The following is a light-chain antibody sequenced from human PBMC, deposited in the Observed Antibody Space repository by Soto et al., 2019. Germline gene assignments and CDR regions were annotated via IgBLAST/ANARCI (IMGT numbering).Light chain of an antibody. CDR3: KQYSTYPSP. CDR1: QSISIW. CDR2: KAS. J-gene: IGKJ3*01. V-gene: IGKV1-5*03. Sequence: DIPINQSPSTLSASVGDRVTITCRVSQSISIWLAWYQQKPGKEPKLLIYKASTLETGVTSRFSGSGSGTEFSLTFSSLQHDDFAIYYYKQYSTYPSPFGPGTKVYIK.